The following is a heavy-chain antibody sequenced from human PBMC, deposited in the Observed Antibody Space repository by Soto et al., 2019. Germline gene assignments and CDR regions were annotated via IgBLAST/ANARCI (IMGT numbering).Heavy chain of an antibody. J-gene: IGHJ4*02. D-gene: IGHD3-3*01. V-gene: IGHV1-46*01. CDR1: GDTFTDYY. CDR2: VNPSGGHT. CDR3: ARAKVPGGQPLFWSGALFDY. Sequence: ASVEVSCKASGDTFTDYYIHWVRQAPGQGLEWMGTVNPSGGHTTYAQHFLGRVTMTRDTSTSTLYMELSSVTAADTAVYYCARAKVPGGQPLFWSGALFDYWGQGTLVTVSS.